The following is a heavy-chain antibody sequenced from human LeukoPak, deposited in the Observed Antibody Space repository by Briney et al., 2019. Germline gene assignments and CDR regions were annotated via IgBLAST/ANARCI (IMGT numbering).Heavy chain of an antibody. J-gene: IGHJ4*02. CDR1: GGSISSGSYY. Sequence: SETLSLTCTVSGGSISSGSYYWSWIRQPAGKGLEWIGRIYTSGSTNYNPSLKSRVTISVDTSKNQFSLKLSSVTAADTAVYYCARAVGATDYWGQGTLVTVSS. CDR2: IYTSGST. D-gene: IGHD1-26*01. CDR3: ARAVGATDY. V-gene: IGHV4-61*02.